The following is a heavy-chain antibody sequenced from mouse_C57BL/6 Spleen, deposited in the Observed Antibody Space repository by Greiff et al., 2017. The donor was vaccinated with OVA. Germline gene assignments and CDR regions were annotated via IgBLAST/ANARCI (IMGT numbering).Heavy chain of an antibody. CDR3: TRRGVYSFDY. CDR2: IAPETGGT. J-gene: IGHJ2*01. V-gene: IGHV1-15*01. CDR1: GYTFTDYE. Sequence: VQLQQSGAELVRPGASVTLSCKASGYTFTDYEMHWVKQTPVHGLEWIGAIAPETGGTAYNQKFKGKAILTADKSSSTAYMELRSLTSEDSAVYDCTRRGVYSFDYWGQGTTLTVSS.